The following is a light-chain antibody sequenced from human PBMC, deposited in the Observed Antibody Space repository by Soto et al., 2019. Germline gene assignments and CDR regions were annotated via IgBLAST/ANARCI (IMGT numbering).Light chain of an antibody. CDR2: DAS. Sequence: EIVLTQSPATLSSSPGERATLSCRASQHIWSYLAWYQQKPGQAPRLLMYDASKRATGIPARFSGSGSGTDFPLTISSLEPEDLAVYYCQQRSRWPWTFGQGPRWTSN. J-gene: IGKJ1*01. CDR1: QHIWSY. V-gene: IGKV3-11*01. CDR3: QQRSRWPWT.